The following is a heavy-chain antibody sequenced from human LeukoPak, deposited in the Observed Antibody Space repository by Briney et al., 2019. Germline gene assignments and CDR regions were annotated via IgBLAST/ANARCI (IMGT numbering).Heavy chain of an antibody. CDR2: LSKSGNT. V-gene: IGHV4-59*01. D-gene: IGHD3-9*01. CDR1: GGSISSYY. CDR3: ARARYVNSFYAFDI. J-gene: IGHJ3*02. Sequence: PSETLSLTCTVSGGSISSYYWSWIRLPPGKGLEWIGYLSKSGNTNYSPSLKSRVTIFGDTSKNQFFLKLSSVTAADTAVYYCARARYVNSFYAFDIWGQGTLVAVSS.